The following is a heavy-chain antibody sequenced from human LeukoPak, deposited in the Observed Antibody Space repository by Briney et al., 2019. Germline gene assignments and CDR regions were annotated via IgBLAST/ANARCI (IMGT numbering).Heavy chain of an antibody. J-gene: IGHJ4*02. V-gene: IGHV4-38-2*02. D-gene: IGHD5-12*01. CDR2: IFHSGST. CDR1: GYSLSSGYY. Sequence: SETLSLTCTVSGYSLSSGYYWGWIRQPPGKGLEWIGSIFHSGSTYYNPSLKSRVTISVDTSKNQFSLKLSSMTAADTAVYYCARLSGYDFSFDYWGQGTLVTVSS. CDR3: ARLSGYDFSFDY.